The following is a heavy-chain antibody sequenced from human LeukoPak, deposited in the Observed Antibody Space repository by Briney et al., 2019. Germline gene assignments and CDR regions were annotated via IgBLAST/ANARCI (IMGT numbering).Heavy chain of an antibody. CDR1: GYTFTDYY. Sequence: ASVKVSCKASGYTFTDYYMHWVRQPPGQGLEWMGWINPNSGGTNFPQKFQGRVTMTRDTSISTAYMELSRLRSDDTAVYYCARSEYFNDAFDIWGQGTMVTVSS. D-gene: IGHD2/OR15-2a*01. J-gene: IGHJ3*02. CDR3: ARSEYFNDAFDI. V-gene: IGHV1-2*02. CDR2: INPNSGGT.